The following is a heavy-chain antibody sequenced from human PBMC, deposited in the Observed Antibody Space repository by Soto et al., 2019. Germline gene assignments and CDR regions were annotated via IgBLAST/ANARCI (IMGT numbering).Heavy chain of an antibody. CDR2: IFPSGST. V-gene: IGHV4-4*02. D-gene: IGHD1-26*01. CDR3: APRAIVGADI. CDR1: GVSITNSNW. Sequence: QVQLQESGLGLVKPSGTLSLTCAVFGVSITNSNWWTWARQTPGKGLDRIGEIFPSGSTNYHSSLMGRVTTAVDKANTQFSLKLSPVTAVDAVVYYCAPRAIVGADIWGQGTLVTVSS. J-gene: IGHJ4*02.